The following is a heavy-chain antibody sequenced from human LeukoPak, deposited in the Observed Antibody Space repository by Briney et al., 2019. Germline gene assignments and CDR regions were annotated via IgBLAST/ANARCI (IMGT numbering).Heavy chain of an antibody. CDR2: ISSSSSYI. Sequence: GGSLRLSCAASGFTFSIYSMNWVRQAPGKGLEWASSISSSSSYIYYADSVKGRFTISRDNAKNSLYLQMNSLRAEDTAVYYCARGPPSAYCGDDCYWYFDLWGRGTLVTVSS. J-gene: IGHJ2*01. CDR3: ARGPPSAYCGDDCYWYFDL. V-gene: IGHV3-21*01. D-gene: IGHD2-21*02. CDR1: GFTFSIYS.